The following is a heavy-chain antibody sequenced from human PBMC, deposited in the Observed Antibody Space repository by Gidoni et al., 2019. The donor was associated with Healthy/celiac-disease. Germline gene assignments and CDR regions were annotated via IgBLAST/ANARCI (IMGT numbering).Heavy chain of an antibody. J-gene: IGHJ4*02. D-gene: IGHD6-19*01. CDR2: IYPGDSDT. CDR3: ARFLHSSGWSGGY. Sequence: EVQLVQSGAEVKKLGESLKISCKGSGYSFTSYWLGWVRQMPGKGLEWMGIIYPGDSDTRYSPSFQGQVTILADKSISTAYLQWSSLKASDTAMYYCARFLHSSGWSGGYWGQGTLVTVSS. CDR1: GYSFTSYW. V-gene: IGHV5-51*01.